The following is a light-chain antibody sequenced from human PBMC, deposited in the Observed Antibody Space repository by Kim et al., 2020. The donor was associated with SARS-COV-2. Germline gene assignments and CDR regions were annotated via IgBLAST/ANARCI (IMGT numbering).Light chain of an antibody. CDR3: MQGLQRLYS. Sequence: QPASISCQSSQILLHSDGKISLYWYLQKPGQPPPLLIYEVSKRFSGVPERFSGSGSGTDFTLKISRVEAEDVGLYYCMQGLQRLYSFGQGTKLEI. J-gene: IGKJ2*03. CDR2: EVS. CDR1: QILLHSDGKIS. V-gene: IGKV2D-29*01.